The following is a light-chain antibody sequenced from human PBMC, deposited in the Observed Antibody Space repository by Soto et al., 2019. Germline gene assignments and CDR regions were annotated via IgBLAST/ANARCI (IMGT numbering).Light chain of an antibody. V-gene: IGLV1-44*01. CDR3: AGRDDRLNGHYV. CDR2: GND. J-gene: IGLJ1*01. Sequence: QAALTQPPSASGTPGQRVIISCSGSSSNIGSNTVNWYQKLPGAAPKLLIYGNDERPSGVPDRFSGSKYGTSASLAISGLQSEDEAENYCAGRDDRLNGHYVFGTGTKVTV. CDR1: SSNIGSNT.